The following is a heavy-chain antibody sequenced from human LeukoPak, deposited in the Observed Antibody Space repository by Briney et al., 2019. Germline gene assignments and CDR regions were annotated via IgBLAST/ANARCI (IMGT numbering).Heavy chain of an antibody. J-gene: IGHJ3*02. D-gene: IGHD3-10*01. CDR1: GFTFSNAW. V-gene: IGHV3-15*01. CDR3: TTVPHYYGPDAFDI. CDR2: IKSKTDGGTT. Sequence: GGSLRLSCAASGFTFSNAWMSWVRQAPGKGPEWVGRIKSKTDGGTTDYAAPVKGRFTISRDDSKNTLYLQMNSLKTEDTAVYYCTTVPHYYGPDAFDIWGQGTMVTVSS.